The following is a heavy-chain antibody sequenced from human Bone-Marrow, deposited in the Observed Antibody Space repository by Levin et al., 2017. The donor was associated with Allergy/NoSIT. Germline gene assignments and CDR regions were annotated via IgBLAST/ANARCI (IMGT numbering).Heavy chain of an antibody. J-gene: IGHJ4*02. D-gene: IGHD4-11*01. CDR2: IKEDGNEK. Sequence: GESLKISCAASGLSFSNYWMSWVRQAPGKGLEWVANIKEDGNEKYYVDSVKGRFTISRANAKNSLYLQMNSLRAEDTAVYYCTRDVRVDDYRNYFLDNWGQGTLVTVSS. CDR1: GLSFSNYW. V-gene: IGHV3-7*01. CDR3: TRDVRVDDYRNYFLDN.